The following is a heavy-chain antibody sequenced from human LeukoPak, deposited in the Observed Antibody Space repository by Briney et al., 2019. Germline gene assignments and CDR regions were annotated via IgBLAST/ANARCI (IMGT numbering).Heavy chain of an antibody. CDR1: SGSISSYY. V-gene: IGHV4-59*12. CDR3: ARGLIAAAGYNWFDP. CDR2: IYYSGST. D-gene: IGHD6-13*01. J-gene: IGHJ5*02. Sequence: SETLSLTCTVSSGSISSYYWSWIRQPPGKGLEWIGYIYYSGSTNYNPSLKSRVTISVDTSKNQFSLKLSAVTAADTAVYYCARGLIAAAGYNWFDPWGQGTLVTVSS.